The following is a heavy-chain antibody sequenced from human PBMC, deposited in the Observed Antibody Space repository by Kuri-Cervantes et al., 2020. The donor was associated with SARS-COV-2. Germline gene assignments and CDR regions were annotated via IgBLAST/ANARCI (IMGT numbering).Heavy chain of an antibody. D-gene: IGHD3-22*01. CDR1: GGSFSGYY. Sequence: GSLRLSCAVYGGSFSGYYWSWIRQPPGKGLEWIGEINHSGSTNYNPSLKSRVTISVDTSKNQFSLKLSSVTAADTAVYYCARDYYDSSGYLVEPGDYWGQGTLVTVSS. V-gene: IGHV4-34*01. CDR2: INHSGST. CDR3: ARDYYDSSGYLVEPGDY. J-gene: IGHJ4*02.